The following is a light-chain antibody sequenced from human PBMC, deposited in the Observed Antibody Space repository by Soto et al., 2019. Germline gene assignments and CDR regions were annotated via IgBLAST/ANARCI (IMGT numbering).Light chain of an antibody. CDR2: GNS. Sequence: QSALTQPPSVSGAPGQRVTISCTGTSSDIGAGYVVHWYQQLPGTAPKLLIYGNSNRPSGVPDQFSGSKSGTSASLAITGLQSEAEAAYYCAALDDSQSGWVFGGGTKVTVL. V-gene: IGLV1-40*01. J-gene: IGLJ3*02. CDR3: AALDDSQSGWV. CDR1: SSDIGAGYV.